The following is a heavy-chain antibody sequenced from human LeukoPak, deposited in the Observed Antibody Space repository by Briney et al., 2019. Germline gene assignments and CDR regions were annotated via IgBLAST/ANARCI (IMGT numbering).Heavy chain of an antibody. CDR2: IYYSGST. D-gene: IGHD5-24*01. J-gene: IGHJ6*03. CDR3: ARGSRPRIRWLQLDYYYYMDV. CDR1: GGSISSYY. Sequence: SETPSLTCTVSGGSISSYYWSWIRQPPGKGLEWIGYIYYSGSTNYNPSLKSRVTISVDTSKNQFSLKLSSVTAADTAVYYCARGSRPRIRWLQLDYYYYMDVWGKGTTVTVSS. V-gene: IGHV4-59*01.